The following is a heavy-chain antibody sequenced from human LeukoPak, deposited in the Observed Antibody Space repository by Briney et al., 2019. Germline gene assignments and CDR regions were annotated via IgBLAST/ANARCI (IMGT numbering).Heavy chain of an antibody. D-gene: IGHD6-19*01. V-gene: IGHV4-34*01. J-gene: IGHJ4*02. CDR2: IYYSGST. CDR1: GGSFSGYY. Sequence: SETLSLTCAVYGGSFSGYYWSWIRQPPGKGLEWIGSIYYSGSTYYNPSLKSRVTISVDTSKNQFSLKLSSVTAADTAVYYCARHAPYSSGWYYFDYWGQGILVTVSS. CDR3: ARHAPYSSGWYYFDY.